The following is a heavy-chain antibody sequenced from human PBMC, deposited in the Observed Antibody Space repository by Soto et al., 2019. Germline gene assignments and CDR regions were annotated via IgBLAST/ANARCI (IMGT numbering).Heavy chain of an antibody. V-gene: IGHV1-46*01. J-gene: IGHJ5*02. D-gene: IGHD4-17*01. CDR3: ARDGTSYGDYEENWFDP. Sequence: GASVKVSCKASGYTFTRYNVHWVRQAPGQGLEWMAIINPSGGTTYYVQKFEGRVTISVDTSKNQFSLKLSSVTAADTAVYYCARDGTSYGDYEENWFDPWGQGTLVTVSS. CDR1: GYTFTRYN. CDR2: INPSGGTT.